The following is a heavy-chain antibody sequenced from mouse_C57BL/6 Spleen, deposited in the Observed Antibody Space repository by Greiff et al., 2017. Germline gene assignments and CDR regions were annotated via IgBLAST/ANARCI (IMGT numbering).Heavy chain of an antibody. Sequence: QVQLQQSGPELVKPGASVKISCKASGYAFSSSWMNWVKQRPGKGLEWIGRIYPGDGDTNYNGKFKGKATLTADKSSSTAYMQLSSLTSEDSAVYFCARGSNWDSFDYWGQGTTLTVSS. V-gene: IGHV1-82*01. CDR1: GYAFSSSW. J-gene: IGHJ2*01. D-gene: IGHD4-1*02. CDR3: ARGSNWDSFDY. CDR2: IYPGDGDT.